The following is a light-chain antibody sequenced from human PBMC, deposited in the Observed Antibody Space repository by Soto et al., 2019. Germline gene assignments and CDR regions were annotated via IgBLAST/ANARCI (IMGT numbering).Light chain of an antibody. CDR3: QQRNSWPRA. CDR1: QTINTY. Sequence: EIVLTQSPATLSLSLGERATLSCRASQTINTYLVWYQQKPGQAPRLLIYDASKRATGIPDRFSGSGSGTDFTLNISTLAPEDFAVYYCQQRNSWPRAFGGGTKVELK. J-gene: IGKJ4*01. CDR2: DAS. V-gene: IGKV3-11*01.